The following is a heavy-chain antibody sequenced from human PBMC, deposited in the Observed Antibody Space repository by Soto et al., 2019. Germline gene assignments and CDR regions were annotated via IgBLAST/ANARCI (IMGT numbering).Heavy chain of an antibody. J-gene: IGHJ4*02. CDR3: ARMTSSLSPGR. V-gene: IGHV3-33*01. CDR1: GFFLRDFG. CDR2: IWNDGSNT. Sequence: GGSLGLSCVASGFFLRDFGMHWVRQAPGKGLEWVSVIWNDGSNTYQGGSVKGRFTMSRDNAKKSLYLQMDSLRAEDTAVYYCARMTSSLSPGRWGQGTLVTVSS. D-gene: IGHD2-2*01.